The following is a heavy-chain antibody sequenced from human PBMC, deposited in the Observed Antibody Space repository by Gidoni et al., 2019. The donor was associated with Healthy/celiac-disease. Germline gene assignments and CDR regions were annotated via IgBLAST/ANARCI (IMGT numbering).Heavy chain of an antibody. V-gene: IGHV5-10-1*01. CDR2: IDPSDSYT. CDR1: GYSFTSYC. D-gene: IGHD3-10*01. Sequence: EVQLAQSGAEVQKPGETLRISCKGSGYSFTSYCISWVRQMHGKGLEWMGRIDPSDSYTNYSPSFQGHVTISADKSISTAYLQWSSLKASDTAIYYCARHSPGYYYGSGSGSGSYYYGMDVWGQGTTVTVSS. J-gene: IGHJ6*02. CDR3: ARHSPGYYYGSGSGSGSYYYGMDV.